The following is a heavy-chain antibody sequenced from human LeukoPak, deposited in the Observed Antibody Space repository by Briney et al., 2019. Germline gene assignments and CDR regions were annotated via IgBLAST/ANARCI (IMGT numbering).Heavy chain of an antibody. CDR1: GGTFSSYA. V-gene: IGHV1-69*13. CDR3: ARDPTTRITIFGVVPSLGY. J-gene: IGHJ4*02. CDR2: IIPIFGTA. D-gene: IGHD3-3*01. Sequence: SVKVSCKASGGTFSSYAISWVRQAPGQGLEWMGGIIPIFGTANYAQQFQGRVTITADESTNTAYTELNSRVSEDAAVYYCARDPTTRITIFGVVPSLGYWGQGTLVTVSS.